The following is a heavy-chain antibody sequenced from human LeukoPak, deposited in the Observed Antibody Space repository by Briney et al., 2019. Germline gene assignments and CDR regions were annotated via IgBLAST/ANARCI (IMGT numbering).Heavy chain of an antibody. J-gene: IGHJ5*01. Sequence: ASVKVSCKASGYTFTNHAMHWVRQAPGQGLEWMGWIYTANGNTKYLQKFQGRVTITRDTSARIVYMELSSLRFEDTALYYCARPGASSPGNWFASWGQGSLVTVSS. V-gene: IGHV1-3*04. CDR2: IYTANGNT. CDR1: GYTFTNHA. CDR3: ARPGASSPGNWFAS. D-gene: IGHD6-13*01.